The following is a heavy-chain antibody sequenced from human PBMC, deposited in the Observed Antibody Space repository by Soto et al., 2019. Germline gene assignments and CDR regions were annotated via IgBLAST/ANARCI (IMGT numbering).Heavy chain of an antibody. J-gene: IGHJ4*02. Sequence: PSETLSLTCAVYGGSFSGYSWTWIRQSPGKGLEWIGQINDGGSANYNPSLKSRVTTSVDTSNNEFFLELSSVTAADTAVYCCARGLFSETHYSGGWYFFDYWGQGTLVTVSS. V-gene: IGHV4-34*01. CDR3: ARGLFSETHYSGGWYFFDY. D-gene: IGHD1-26*01. CDR2: INDGGSA. CDR1: GGSFSGYS.